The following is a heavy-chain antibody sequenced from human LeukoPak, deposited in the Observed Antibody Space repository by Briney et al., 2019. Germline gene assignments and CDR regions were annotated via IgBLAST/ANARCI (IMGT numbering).Heavy chain of an antibody. J-gene: IGHJ4*02. CDR1: GYTFTSYG. Sequence: ASVKVSCKASGYTFTSYGISWVRQAPGQGLEWMGWISAYNGNTNYAQKLQGRVTMTTDTSTSTAYMELRSLRSDDTAVYYCARESQAVETAVVNPLDYWGQGTLVTVSS. D-gene: IGHD5-18*01. V-gene: IGHV1-18*01. CDR2: ISAYNGNT. CDR3: ARESQAVETAVVNPLDY.